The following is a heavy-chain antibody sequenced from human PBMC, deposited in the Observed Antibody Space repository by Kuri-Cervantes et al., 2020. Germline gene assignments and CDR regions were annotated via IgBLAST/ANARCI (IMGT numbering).Heavy chain of an antibody. D-gene: IGHD2-2*01. V-gene: IGHV4-39*07. J-gene: IGHJ3*02. Sequence: GSLRLSCTLSGASISSGSYYWAWIRQPPGRGLEWIGKINHSGSSNYNPSLKSRVTISVDTSKNQFSLKLSSVTAADTAVYYCARYCSTSSCYVGQNDAFDIWGQGTMVTVSS. CDR2: INHSGSS. CDR3: ARYCSTSSCYVGQNDAFDI. CDR1: GASISSGSYY.